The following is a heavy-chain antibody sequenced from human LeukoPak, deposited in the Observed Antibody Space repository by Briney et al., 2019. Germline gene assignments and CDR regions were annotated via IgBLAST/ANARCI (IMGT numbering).Heavy chain of an antibody. J-gene: IGHJ6*03. CDR3: ASGAAGYCSGGSCRYKNYYYYYYMDV. CDR2: IYYSGST. CDR1: GGSISSYY. Sequence: SETLSLTCTVSGGSISSYYWSWIRQPPGKGLEWIGYIYYSGSTNYNPSLKSRVTISVDTSKNQFSLKQSSVTAADTAVYYCASGAAGYCSGGSCRYKNYYYYYYMDVWGKGTTVTVSS. D-gene: IGHD2-15*01. V-gene: IGHV4-59*01.